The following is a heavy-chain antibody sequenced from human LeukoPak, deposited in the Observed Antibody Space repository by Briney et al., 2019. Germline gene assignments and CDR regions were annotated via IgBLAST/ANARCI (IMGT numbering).Heavy chain of an antibody. CDR1: GFTFSSYA. CDR2: ISGSGGST. J-gene: IGHJ6*02. V-gene: IGHV3-23*01. D-gene: IGHD6-13*01. Sequence: GGSLRLSCAASGFTFSSYAMSWVRQAPGKGLEWVSAISGSGGSTYSADPVKGRFTISRDNSKNTLYLQMNSLRAEDTAVYYCAKVAAYSSSWYLRNYYYYGMDVWGQGTTVTVSS. CDR3: AKVAAYSSSWYLRNYYYYGMDV.